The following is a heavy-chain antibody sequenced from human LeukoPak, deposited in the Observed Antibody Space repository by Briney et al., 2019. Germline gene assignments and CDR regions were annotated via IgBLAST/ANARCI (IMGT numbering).Heavy chain of an antibody. Sequence: ASVKVSCKASGYTLTSYDINWVRQATGQGLEWMGWMNPNSGKTGYAQKFQGRITITRNTSISTAYMELSSLRSEDTAVYYCTGETPSRYFDYWGQGTLVTVSS. V-gene: IGHV1-8*01. CDR3: TGETPSRYFDY. D-gene: IGHD4-23*01. J-gene: IGHJ4*02. CDR2: MNPNSGKT. CDR1: GYTLTSYD.